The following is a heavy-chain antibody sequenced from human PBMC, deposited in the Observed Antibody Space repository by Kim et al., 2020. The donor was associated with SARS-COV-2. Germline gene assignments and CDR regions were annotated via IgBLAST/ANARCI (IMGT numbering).Heavy chain of an antibody. CDR3: VREASTITMIVVVPHPPRD. CDR1: GGSISSSSYY. Sequence: SETLSLTCTVSGGSISSSSYYWGWIRQPPGKGLEWIGSIYYSGSTYYKPSLKSRVTISVDTSKNQFSLKLSSVTAADTAVYYCVREASTITMIVVVPHPPRDWGQGTLVTVSS. J-gene: IGHJ4*02. CDR2: IYYSGST. V-gene: IGHV4-39*02. D-gene: IGHD3-22*01.